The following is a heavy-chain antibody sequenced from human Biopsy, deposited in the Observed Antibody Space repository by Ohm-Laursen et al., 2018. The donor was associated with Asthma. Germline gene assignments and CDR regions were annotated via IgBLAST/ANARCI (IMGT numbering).Heavy chain of an antibody. D-gene: IGHD3-9*01. CDR2: ISYDGSNK. Sequence: SLRLSCAASGFTFSTYAMHWVRQAPGKGLEWVAVISYDGSNKYYADSVKGRFTISRDSSKNTLYLQMNSLRAEDTAVYYCAKAERYFDWYWFDPWGQGTLVTVSS. CDR3: AKAERYFDWYWFDP. J-gene: IGHJ5*02. CDR1: GFTFSTYA. V-gene: IGHV3-30-3*02.